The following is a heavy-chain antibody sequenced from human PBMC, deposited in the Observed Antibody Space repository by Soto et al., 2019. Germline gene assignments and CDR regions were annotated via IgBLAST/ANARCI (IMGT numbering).Heavy chain of an antibody. CDR3: ARDSSGYIFDY. J-gene: IGHJ4*02. V-gene: IGHV4-30-4*01. Sequence: SSETLSLTCTVSGGSISSGDYYWSWIRQPPGKGLEWIGYIYYSGSTYYNPSLKSRVTISVDTSKNQFSLKLSSVTAADTAVYYCARDSSGYIFDYWGQGTLVTVSS. D-gene: IGHD3-22*01. CDR2: IYYSGST. CDR1: GGSISSGDYY.